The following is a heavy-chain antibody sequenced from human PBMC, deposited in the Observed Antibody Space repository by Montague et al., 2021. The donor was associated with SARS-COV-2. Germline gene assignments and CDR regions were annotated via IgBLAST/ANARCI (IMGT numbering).Heavy chain of an antibody. CDR3: ARDRFIAGGRLPHGFDP. V-gene: IGHV4-59*01. D-gene: IGHD6-13*01. Sequence: SETLSLTCSVSGGPISGYYWSWIRQSPGKGLGWIGYINYSGGTIYNPSLKSRVIISVDTSKSQFSLKLSSVTAADTAVYYCARDRFIAGGRLPHGFDPWGQGTLVTVSS. J-gene: IGHJ5*02. CDR2: INYSGGT. CDR1: GGPISGYY.